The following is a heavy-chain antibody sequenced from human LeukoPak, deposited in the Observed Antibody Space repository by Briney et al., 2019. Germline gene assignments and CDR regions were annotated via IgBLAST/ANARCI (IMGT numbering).Heavy chain of an antibody. CDR1: GYTFTGYY. CDR2: INPNSGGT. V-gene: IGHV1-2*02. Sequence: ASVKVSCKASGYTFTGYYMHWVRQAPGQGLEWMGWINPNSGGTDYAQKFQGRVTMTRDTSISTAYMELSRLRSDDTAVYYCAITGIIAVAGNDYWGQGTLVTVSS. J-gene: IGHJ4*02. CDR3: AITGIIAVAGNDY. D-gene: IGHD6-19*01.